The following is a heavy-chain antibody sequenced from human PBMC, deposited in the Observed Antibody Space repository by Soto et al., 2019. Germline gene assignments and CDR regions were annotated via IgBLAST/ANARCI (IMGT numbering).Heavy chain of an antibody. V-gene: IGHV4-31*03. CDR1: GGSISSGGYY. CDR2: IYYSGST. Sequence: SETLSLTCTVSGGSISSGGYYWSWIRQHPGKGLEWIGYIYYSGSTYYNPSLKSRVTISLDTSKNQFSLKLSSVTAADTAVYYCARGVGMMATITQGAFDIWGQGTMVTVSS. J-gene: IGHJ3*02. D-gene: IGHD5-12*01. CDR3: ARGVGMMATITQGAFDI.